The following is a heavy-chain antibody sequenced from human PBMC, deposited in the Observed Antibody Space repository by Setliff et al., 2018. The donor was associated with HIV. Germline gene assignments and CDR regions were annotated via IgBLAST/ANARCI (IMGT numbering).Heavy chain of an antibody. CDR2: VYHSGGT. CDR1: GGSISSFSYY. V-gene: IGHV4-39*01. J-gene: IGHJ4*02. CDR3: TRRFEKWLAFDY. Sequence: KASETMSLPCTVSGGSISSFSYYWAWIRQYPGKGLEWIGNVYHSGGTDYNPSLRSRVTISVETSTNQFSLNLASVTAADTAVYYCTRRFEKWLAFDYWGQGTLVTVSS. D-gene: IGHD6-19*01.